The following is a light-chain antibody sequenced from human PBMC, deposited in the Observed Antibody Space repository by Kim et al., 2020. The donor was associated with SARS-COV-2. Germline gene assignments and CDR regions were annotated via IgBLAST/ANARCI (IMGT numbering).Light chain of an antibody. Sequence: ELVLTQSPDTVSMSPGERVTLSCRASQSVDSRFLAWYQQKPGQAPRLLIYGASSRATGIADRFSGSGSGTDFTLTISRLEPEDFAVYYCQQYGTSLWTFGQGTKVDIK. CDR1: QSVDSRF. J-gene: IGKJ1*01. V-gene: IGKV3-20*01. CDR3: QQYGTSLWT. CDR2: GAS.